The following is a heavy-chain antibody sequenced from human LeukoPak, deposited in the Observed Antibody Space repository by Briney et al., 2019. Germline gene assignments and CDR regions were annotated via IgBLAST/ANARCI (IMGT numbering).Heavy chain of an antibody. Sequence: GGSLRLSCAASGFTFSSYGMHWVRQAPGKGLEWVAVISYDGSNKYYADSVKGRFTISRDNSKNTLYLQMNSLRAEDTAVYYCARSPSVTSGYWGQGTLVTVSS. J-gene: IGHJ4*02. CDR2: ISYDGSNK. V-gene: IGHV3-30*19. D-gene: IGHD4-17*01. CDR1: GFTFSSYG. CDR3: ARSPSVTSGY.